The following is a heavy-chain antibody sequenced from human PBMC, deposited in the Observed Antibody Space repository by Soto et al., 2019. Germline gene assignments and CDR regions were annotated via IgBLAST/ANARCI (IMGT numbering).Heavy chain of an antibody. V-gene: IGHV1-2*04. J-gene: IGHJ4*02. CDR1: GNTFTGNY. CDR2: INPNSGGT. Sequence: QVKLVQSGAEVKKPGASVKVSCKASGNTFTGNYMHWVRQAPGQGLEWMGWINPNSGGTNYAQKCQGWVTMTRDTSISTAYMELSRLRSDDTAVYYGARSTGIAAAGLLGYWGQGTLVTVSS. D-gene: IGHD6-13*01. CDR3: ARSTGIAAAGLLGY.